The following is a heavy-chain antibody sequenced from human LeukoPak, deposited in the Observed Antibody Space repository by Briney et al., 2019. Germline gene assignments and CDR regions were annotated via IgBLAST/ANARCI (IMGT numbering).Heavy chain of an antibody. Sequence: PSETLSLTCTVSGDSIISNSVFCAWLRQSPGGRLEWIGTINCLGNTYYNPSLKTRVNLSVDTSTNLFSLTLPSVTAADTSVYYCARHSYRLGLGNWCDSWGQGTLVSVSS. D-gene: IGHD3-16*01. CDR2: INCLGNT. J-gene: IGHJ5*01. CDR1: GDSIISNSVF. V-gene: IGHV4-39*01. CDR3: ARHSYRLGLGNWCDS.